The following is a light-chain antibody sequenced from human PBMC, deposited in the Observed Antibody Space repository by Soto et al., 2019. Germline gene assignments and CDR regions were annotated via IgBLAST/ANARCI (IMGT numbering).Light chain of an antibody. Sequence: QSVLTQPRSVSGSPGQSVTISCTGTSSDVGGYNYVSWYQQDPGKAPRLMIYDVNKRPSGVPDRFSGSKSGNTASLIISGLQAEDEADYYCCSYAGTYPFVFGTGTKVTVL. CDR2: DVN. V-gene: IGLV2-11*01. CDR3: CSYAGTYPFV. CDR1: SSDVGGYNY. J-gene: IGLJ1*01.